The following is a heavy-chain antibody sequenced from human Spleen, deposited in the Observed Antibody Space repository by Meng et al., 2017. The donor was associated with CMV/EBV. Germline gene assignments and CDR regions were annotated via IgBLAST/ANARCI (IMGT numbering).Heavy chain of an antibody. J-gene: IGHJ3*02. Sequence: ASVKVSCKASGYTFTGYYIHWVRQAPGQGLEWMGWVDPNSGGTNFAQTFQGRVTMTRDTSISTTYMELSRLRSDDTAVYYCARVHIAARPADGFDIWGQGTMVTVSS. CDR3: ARVHIAARPADGFDI. CDR2: VDPNSGGT. V-gene: IGHV1-2*02. D-gene: IGHD6-6*01. CDR1: GYTFTGYY.